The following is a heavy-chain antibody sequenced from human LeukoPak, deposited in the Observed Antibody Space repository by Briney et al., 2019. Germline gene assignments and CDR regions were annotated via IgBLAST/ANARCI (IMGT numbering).Heavy chain of an antibody. CDR3: ARGPLGYCSSTSCLRFDP. D-gene: IGHD2-2*01. CDR2: IYYSGGT. CDR1: GGSISSYY. V-gene: IGHV4-59*12. J-gene: IGHJ5*02. Sequence: SETLSLTCTVSGGSISSYYWSWIRQPPGKGLEWIGYIYYSGGTNYNPSLKSRVTISVDTSKNQFSLKLSSVTAADTAVYYCARGPLGYCSSTSCLRFDPWGQGTLVTVSS.